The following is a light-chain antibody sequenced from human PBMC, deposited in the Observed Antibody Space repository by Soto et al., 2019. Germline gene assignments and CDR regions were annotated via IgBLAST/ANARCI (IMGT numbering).Light chain of an antibody. Sequence: QSALTQPASVSGSPGQSITISCTGTSSDVGSYNLVTWYQQHPGKAPKLMIYEVYQRPSGVSNRFSGSKSGNTASLTISGLQPEDEADYYCCSYTGGSPLYVFGTGTKLTVL. CDR1: SSDVGSYNL. CDR2: EVY. CDR3: CSYTGGSPLYV. V-gene: IGLV2-23*02. J-gene: IGLJ1*01.